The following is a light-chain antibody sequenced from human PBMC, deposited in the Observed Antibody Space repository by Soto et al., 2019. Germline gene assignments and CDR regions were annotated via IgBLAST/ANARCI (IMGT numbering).Light chain of an antibody. V-gene: IGKV1-9*01. J-gene: IGKJ1*01. Sequence: DIQMTQSPSSLSACVGDRVTITCRASQSISSYLAWYQQKPGKAPKLLIYAASTLQSGVPSRFSGSGSGTDFTLTISCLQSEDFATYYCQQYYSYPRTFGQGTKVDIK. CDR2: AAS. CDR3: QQYYSYPRT. CDR1: QSISSY.